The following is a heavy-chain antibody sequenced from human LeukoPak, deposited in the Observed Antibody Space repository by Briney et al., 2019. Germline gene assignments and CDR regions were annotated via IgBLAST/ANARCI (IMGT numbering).Heavy chain of an antibody. CDR1: GFTFSSYG. CDR2: IWYDGSNK. Sequence: PGGSLRLSCAASGFTFSSYGMHWVRQAPGKGLEWVAVIWYDGSNKYYADSVKGRFTISRDNSKNTLYLQMNSLRAEDTAVYYCARGPVVHTLDYWGQGTLVTVSS. D-gene: IGHD4-23*01. V-gene: IGHV3-33*01. CDR3: ARGPVVHTLDY. J-gene: IGHJ4*02.